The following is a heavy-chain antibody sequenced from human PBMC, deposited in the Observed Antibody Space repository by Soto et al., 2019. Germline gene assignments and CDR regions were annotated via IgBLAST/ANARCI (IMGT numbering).Heavy chain of an antibody. J-gene: IGHJ5*01. V-gene: IGHV4-39*01. CDR3: GRVVEGATRHTDFDS. CDR2: VYYSGGA. Sequence: SETLSLTCAVSGVSTHNSHSFWGWIRQPPGKGLEFIANVYYSGGAHYNPSFKSRVTISVDTATNQVSLRMSSVTAADTAVYFCGRVVEGATRHTDFDSWGQGTLVTV. D-gene: IGHD2-21*01. CDR1: GVSTHNSHSF.